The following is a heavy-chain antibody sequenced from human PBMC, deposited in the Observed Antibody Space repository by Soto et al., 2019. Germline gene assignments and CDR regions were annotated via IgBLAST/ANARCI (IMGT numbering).Heavy chain of an antibody. CDR3: AKTGGWNWFDP. CDR1: GYTFTDYG. J-gene: IGHJ5*02. V-gene: IGHV1-18*01. D-gene: IGHD6-19*01. CDR2: ISPYTGDT. Sequence: QVQLVQSGAEVKKPGASVKVSCKASGYTFTDYGISWVRQAPGQGLEWMRWISPYTGDTKYPQRLQGRVTVTADTSTSTAYMELRSLKSDDTAVYYCAKTGGWNWFDPWGQGTLVSVSS.